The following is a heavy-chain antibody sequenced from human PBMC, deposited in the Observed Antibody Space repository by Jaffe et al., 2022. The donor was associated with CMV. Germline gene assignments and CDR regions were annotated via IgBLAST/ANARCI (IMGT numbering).Heavy chain of an antibody. V-gene: IGHV4-34*01. CDR3: ASDSSGYYPFDY. Sequence: QVQLQQWGAGLLKPSETLSLTCAVYGGSFSGYYWSWIRQPPGKGLEWIGEINHSGSTNYNPSLKSRVTISVDTSKNQFSLKLSSVTAADTAVYYCASDSSGYYPFDYWGQGTLVTVSS. J-gene: IGHJ4*02. D-gene: IGHD3-22*01. CDR2: INHSGST. CDR1: GGSFSGYY.